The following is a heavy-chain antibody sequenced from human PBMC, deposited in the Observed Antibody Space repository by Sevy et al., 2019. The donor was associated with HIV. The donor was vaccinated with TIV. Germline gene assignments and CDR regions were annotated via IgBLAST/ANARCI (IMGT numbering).Heavy chain of an antibody. J-gene: IGHJ4*02. CDR3: ARVRDRYCSGGSCYYGYFFDY. V-gene: IGHV3-48*01. CDR1: GFIFSNYY. D-gene: IGHD2-15*01. Sequence: GGSLRHSCAASGFIFSNYYMTWVRQAPGKGLEWVSYISDRSDTISYADSVKGRFTISRDNAKNALYLQMSSLRGEDTAVYYCARVRDRYCSGGSCYYGYFFDYRGQGTLVTVSS. CDR2: ISDRSDTI.